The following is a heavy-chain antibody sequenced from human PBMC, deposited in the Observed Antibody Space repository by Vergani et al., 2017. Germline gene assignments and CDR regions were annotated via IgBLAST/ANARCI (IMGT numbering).Heavy chain of an antibody. J-gene: IGHJ4*02. Sequence: EVQLVESGGGLVKPGGSLRLSCAASGFTFSNAWMSWVRQAPGKGLEWVGRIKSKTDGGTTDYAAPVKGRFTISRDDSKNTLYLQMNSLKTEDTAVYYCTTVVPLGGYDPTTVSIDYWGQGTLVTVSS. CDR2: IKSKTDGGTT. V-gene: IGHV3-15*01. CDR3: TTVVPLGGYDPTTVSIDY. D-gene: IGHD4-17*01. CDR1: GFTFSNAW.